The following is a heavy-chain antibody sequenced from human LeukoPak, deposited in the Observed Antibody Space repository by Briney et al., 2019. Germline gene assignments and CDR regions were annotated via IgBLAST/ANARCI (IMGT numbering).Heavy chain of an antibody. CDR1: GFTFSTFG. Sequence: GGSLRLSCETSGFTFSTFGMSWVRQAPGKGLMWVSTISRIQADKYDADSVGGRFTISRDDSLNTLYLQMSNLRPEDTAIYYCAKWERGRFAHWGQGTLVTVSS. J-gene: IGHJ4*02. V-gene: IGHV3-23*01. D-gene: IGHD1-26*01. CDR2: ISRIQADK. CDR3: AKWERGRFAH.